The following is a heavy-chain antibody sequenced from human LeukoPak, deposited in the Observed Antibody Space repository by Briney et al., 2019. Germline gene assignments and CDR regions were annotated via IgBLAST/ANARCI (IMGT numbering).Heavy chain of an antibody. CDR1: GFAFSSYG. V-gene: IGHV3-30*02. CDR2: IRYDGSTK. D-gene: IGHD3-22*01. J-gene: IGHJ4*02. CDR3: AKGEIRDSSGYYDS. Sequence: GGSLRLSCVASGFAFSSYGMHWVRQAPGKGLEWVAFIRYDGSTKDYADSVKGRFTMSRDNSKNTPYLQMNSLRVEDTAVYYCAKGEIRDSSGYYDSWGQGTLVTVSS.